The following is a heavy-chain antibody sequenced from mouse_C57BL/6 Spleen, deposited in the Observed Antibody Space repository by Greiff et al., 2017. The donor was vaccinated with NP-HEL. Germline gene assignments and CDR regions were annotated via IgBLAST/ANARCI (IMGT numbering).Heavy chain of an antibody. CDR2: IRLKSDNYAT. Sequence: EVKLMESGGGLVQPGGSMKLSCVASGFTFSNYWMNWVRQSPEKGLEWVAQIRLKSDNYATHYAESVKGRFTISRDDSKSSVYLQMNNLRAEDTGIYYCTGGKLEPAWFAYWGQGTLVTVSA. CDR3: TGGKLEPAWFAY. D-gene: IGHD4-1*01. J-gene: IGHJ3*01. CDR1: GFTFSNYW. V-gene: IGHV6-3*01.